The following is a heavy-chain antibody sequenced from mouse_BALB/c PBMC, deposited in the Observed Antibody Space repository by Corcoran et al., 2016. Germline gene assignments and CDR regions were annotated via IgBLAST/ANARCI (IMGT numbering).Heavy chain of an antibody. D-gene: IGHD1-1*02. CDR2: INPYNDGT. Sequence: EVQLQQTGPELVKPGASVKMSCKASGYTFTSYVMHWVKQKPGQGLEWIGYINPYNDGTKYNEKFKGKATLTSDKSSSTAYMKLISLTSEDSAIDYGAILDPGITIDYLGQGTSVTVSS. CDR3: AILDPGITIDY. CDR1: GYTFTSYV. J-gene: IGHJ4*01. V-gene: IGHV1S136*01.